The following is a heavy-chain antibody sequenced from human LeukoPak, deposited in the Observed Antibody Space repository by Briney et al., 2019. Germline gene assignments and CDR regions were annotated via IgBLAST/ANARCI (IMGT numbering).Heavy chain of an antibody. J-gene: IGHJ4*02. CDR2: ISGSGGST. Sequence: PGGSLRLSCAASGFTFSSYSMNWVRQAPGKGLEWVSAISGSGGSTYYADSVKGRFTISRDNSKNTLYLQMNSLRAEDTAVYYCAKVAVAGNYFDYWGQGTLVTVSS. CDR3: AKVAVAGNYFDY. CDR1: GFTFSSYS. D-gene: IGHD6-19*01. V-gene: IGHV3-23*01.